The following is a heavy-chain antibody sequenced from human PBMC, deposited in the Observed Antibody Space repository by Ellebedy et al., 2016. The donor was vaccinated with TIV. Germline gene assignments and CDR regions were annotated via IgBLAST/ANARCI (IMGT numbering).Heavy chain of an antibody. CDR1: GFTFSSYA. D-gene: IGHD6-19*01. Sequence: GESLKISXAASGFTFSSYAMSWVRQAPGKGLEWVSAISGSGGSTYYADSVKGRFTISRDNSKNTLYLQMNSLRAEDTAVYYCAKGSSGWHYYYYGMDVWGQGTTVTVSS. V-gene: IGHV3-23*01. J-gene: IGHJ6*02. CDR3: AKGSSGWHYYYYGMDV. CDR2: ISGSGGST.